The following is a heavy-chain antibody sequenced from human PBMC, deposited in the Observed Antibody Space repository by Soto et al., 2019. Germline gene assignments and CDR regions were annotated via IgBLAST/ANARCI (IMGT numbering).Heavy chain of an antibody. V-gene: IGHV3-33*01. CDR2: ILNDASGH. Sequence: QVQLVESGGGVVQPGTSLRLSCAASGFTFSRHGMHWVRQTPGKGLEWLAVILNDASGHWYADSVKGRFTISRDNFENTLYLRMNGLRMEGTAMYYCARDDDYPDNGFDYWGQGTVVTVSS. CDR1: GFTFSRHG. CDR3: ARDDDYPDNGFDY. J-gene: IGHJ4*02. D-gene: IGHD4-17*01.